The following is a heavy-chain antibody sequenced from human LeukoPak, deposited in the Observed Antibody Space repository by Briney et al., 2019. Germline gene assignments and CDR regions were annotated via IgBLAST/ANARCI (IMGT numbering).Heavy chain of an antibody. V-gene: IGHV3-15*01. CDR1: GFTFINAW. CDR3: TTDGVGIEGATYDY. J-gene: IGHJ4*02. D-gene: IGHD1-26*01. CDR2: IKATPHGGTT. Sequence: PGGSLRLSCAASGFTFINAWMAWVRQAPGKGLEWVGRIKATPHGGTTDYAAPVKGRFTISRDNSKNMLYLQMNSLITEDTAVYYCTTDGVGIEGATYDYWGQGTLVTVSS.